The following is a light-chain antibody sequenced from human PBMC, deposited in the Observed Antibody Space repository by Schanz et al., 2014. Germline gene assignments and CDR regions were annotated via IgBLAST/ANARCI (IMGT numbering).Light chain of an antibody. CDR3: QKYSSALWT. J-gene: IGKJ1*01. CDR1: ESISNW. Sequence: DIQMTQSPSTLSASVGDRVSITCRASESISNWLAWYQQKPGKAPKVLMYDASSLESGVPSRFSGSGSGTDFTLTISGLQPEDVATYYCQKYSSALWTFGQGTKVEIK. V-gene: IGKV1-5*01. CDR2: DAS.